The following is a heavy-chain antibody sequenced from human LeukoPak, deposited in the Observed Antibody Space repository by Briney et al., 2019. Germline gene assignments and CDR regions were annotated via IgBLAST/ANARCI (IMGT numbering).Heavy chain of an antibody. CDR3: ARGNFRWELPTHISDS. V-gene: IGHV1-46*01. Sequence: ASVKVSCKTPAYRFSSYYIHWVRQAPGQGLEWMGIINPSGGGTRYSQKFQGRVSMTSELSTSTVYMELRSLRSEDTALYYCARGNFRWELPTHISDSWGQGTLVAVSS. D-gene: IGHD1-26*01. CDR1: AYRFSSYY. J-gene: IGHJ4*02. CDR2: INPSGGGT.